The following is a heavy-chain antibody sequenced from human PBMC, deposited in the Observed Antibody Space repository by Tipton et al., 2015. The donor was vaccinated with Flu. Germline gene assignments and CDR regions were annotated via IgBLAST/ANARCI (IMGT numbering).Heavy chain of an antibody. CDR2: IRYDGSNK. CDR1: GFTFSSYG. V-gene: IGHV3-30*02. Sequence: SLRLSCAASGFTFSSYGMHWVRQAPGKGLEWVAFIRYDGSNKYYADSVKGRFTISRDNSKNTLYLQMNSLRAEDTDVYYCAKGPIVVVISDNDAFDIWGQGTMVTVSS. J-gene: IGHJ3*02. D-gene: IGHD3-22*01. CDR3: AKGPIVVVISDNDAFDI.